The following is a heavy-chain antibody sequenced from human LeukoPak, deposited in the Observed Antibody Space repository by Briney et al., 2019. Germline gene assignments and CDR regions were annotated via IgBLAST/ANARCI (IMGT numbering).Heavy chain of an antibody. CDR2: ISGSGGST. J-gene: IGHJ4*02. CDR1: GFTFSSYA. D-gene: IGHD3-10*01. Sequence: GGSQRLSCAASGFTFSSYAMSWVRQAPGKGLEWVSNISGSGGSTYYADSVKGRFTISRDNSKNTLYLQMNSLRAEDTAIYYCAKVHRAYDYDSGSYYDSGFDYWGQGTLVTVSS. CDR3: AKVHRAYDYDSGSYYDSGFDY. V-gene: IGHV3-23*01.